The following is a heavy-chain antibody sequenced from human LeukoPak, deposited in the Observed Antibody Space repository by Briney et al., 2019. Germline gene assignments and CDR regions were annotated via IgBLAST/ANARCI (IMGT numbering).Heavy chain of an antibody. Sequence: GGSLRLSCAASGFTFSTFAMLWVRQPPGKGLEWVSSIFPSGGEIHYADSVRGRFTISRDNSKNTLYLQMNSLRAEDTAIYYCATYRQVLLPFESWGQGTLVTVSS. CDR1: GFTFSTFA. CDR3: ATYRQVLLPFES. CDR2: IFPSGGEI. J-gene: IGHJ4*02. V-gene: IGHV3-23*01. D-gene: IGHD2-8*02.